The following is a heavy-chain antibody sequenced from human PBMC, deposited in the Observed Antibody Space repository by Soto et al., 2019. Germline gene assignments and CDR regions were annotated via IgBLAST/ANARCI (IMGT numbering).Heavy chain of an antibody. D-gene: IGHD3-10*01. CDR1: GGTFSSYA. CDR2: IIPIFGTA. CDR3: ARGGGVGGYFGFDP. Sequence: QVQLVQSGAEVKKPGSSVKVSCKASGGTFSSYAISWVRQAPGQGLEWMGGIIPIFGTANYAQKFQGRVTITAAESTSKAYMELSSMGSEDTAVYYCARGGGVGGYFGFDPWGQGTLVTVSS. J-gene: IGHJ5*02. V-gene: IGHV1-69*01.